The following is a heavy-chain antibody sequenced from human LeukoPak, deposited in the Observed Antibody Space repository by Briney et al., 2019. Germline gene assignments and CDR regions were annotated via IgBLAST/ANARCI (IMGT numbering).Heavy chain of an antibody. CDR2: ISYDGSNK. V-gene: IGHV3-30*18. J-gene: IGHJ4*02. D-gene: IGHD6-13*01. CDR1: GFTVSSYA. CDR3: AKGDSSWYMDY. Sequence: PGGSLRLSCAASGFTVSSYAMRWVRQAPGKGLEWGAVISYDGSNKYYAHSVKGRFTISRDNSKNTLYLQMNSLRAEDTAVYYCAKGDSSWYMDYWGQGTLVTVSS.